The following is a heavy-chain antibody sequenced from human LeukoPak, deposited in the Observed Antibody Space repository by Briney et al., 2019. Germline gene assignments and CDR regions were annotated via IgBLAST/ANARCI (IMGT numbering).Heavy chain of an antibody. D-gene: IGHD6-13*01. J-gene: IGHJ4*02. Sequence: PSGTLSLTCTVSGGSLRIDYWSWIRHPPGKGLEWIGYIYDSLSTEYNPSPKSRVPISVDMSKNQFSLKLTSVTAADTAVYYCARRSWYVDYWGQGTLVTVSS. CDR3: ARRSWYVDY. CDR2: IYDSLST. V-gene: IGHV4-59*01. CDR1: GGSLRIDY.